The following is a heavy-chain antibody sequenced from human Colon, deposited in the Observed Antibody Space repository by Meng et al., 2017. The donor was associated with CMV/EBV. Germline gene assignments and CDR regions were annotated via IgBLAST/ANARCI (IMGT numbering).Heavy chain of an antibody. J-gene: IGHJ6*02. CDR3: ARDHFKGAAAGYYYYYGMDV. D-gene: IGHD6-13*01. CDR2: IYYGGSI. V-gene: IGHV4-39*07. Sequence: SETLSLTCTVSGGSISSSNYYWGWIRQPPGKGLEWIGSIYYGGSIQYSPSLKSRVTISVDTSKNQFSLKLSSVTAADTAVYYCARDHFKGAAAGYYYYYGMDVWGQGTTVTVSS. CDR1: GGSISSSNYY.